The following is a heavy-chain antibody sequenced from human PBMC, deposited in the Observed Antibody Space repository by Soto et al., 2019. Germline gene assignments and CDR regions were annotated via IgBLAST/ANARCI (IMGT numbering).Heavy chain of an antibody. CDR2: ISYDGSNK. D-gene: IGHD3-22*01. CDR1: GFNFSSVS. J-gene: IGHJ5*02. Sequence: GGSLRLSCATPGFNFSSVSNHWVRPAPGKGLEWVAVISYDGSNKYYADSVKGRFTISRDNSKNTLYLQMNSLRAEDTAVYYCARDIFRITMIVVVTPHHCGQGTLVTVSS. CDR3: ARDIFRITMIVVVTPHH. V-gene: IGHV3-30-3*01.